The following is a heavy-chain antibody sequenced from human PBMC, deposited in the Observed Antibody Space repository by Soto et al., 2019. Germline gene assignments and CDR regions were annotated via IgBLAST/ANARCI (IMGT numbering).Heavy chain of an antibody. Sequence: QVQLQESGPGLVKPSQTLSLTCTVSGGSISSGDYYWSWIRQPPGKGLEWIGYIYFSGTTYYHPSLKSRVTISTYTSKNQFSLKLSSVTAADTAVYYCARDGSGSYFDYWGQGTLVTVSS. D-gene: IGHD3-10*01. CDR1: GGSISSGDYY. CDR2: IYFSGTT. CDR3: ARDGSGSYFDY. J-gene: IGHJ4*02. V-gene: IGHV4-30-4*01.